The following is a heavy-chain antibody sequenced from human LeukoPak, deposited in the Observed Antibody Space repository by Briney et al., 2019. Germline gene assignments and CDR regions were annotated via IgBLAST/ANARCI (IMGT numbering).Heavy chain of an antibody. CDR2: IYSGGST. J-gene: IGHJ4*02. CDR1: GFTVSASY. CDR3: AKIGAAYFDC. D-gene: IGHD6-13*01. V-gene: IGHV3-53*01. Sequence: GGSLRLSCAASGFTVSASYMSWVRQGPGKGLEWASVIYSGGSTYYADSVKGRFTISRNNSKNTLFLQMNSLRAEDTAVYYCAKIGAAYFDCWGQGIMVTVSS.